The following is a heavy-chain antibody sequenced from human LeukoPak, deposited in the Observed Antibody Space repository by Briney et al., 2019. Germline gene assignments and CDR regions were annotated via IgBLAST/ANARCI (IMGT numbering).Heavy chain of an antibody. CDR1: GFTFSSYA. CDR3: AKDPLPLSRTTDLFDY. CDR2: ISGSGGST. Sequence: GGSLRLSCAASGFTFSSYAMSWVRQAPGKGLEWVSAISGSGGSTYYADSVKGRFTISRDNSKNTLYLQMNSLRAEDTAVYYCAKDPLPLSRTTDLFDYWGQGTLVTVSS. J-gene: IGHJ4*02. V-gene: IGHV3-23*01. D-gene: IGHD2/OR15-2a*01.